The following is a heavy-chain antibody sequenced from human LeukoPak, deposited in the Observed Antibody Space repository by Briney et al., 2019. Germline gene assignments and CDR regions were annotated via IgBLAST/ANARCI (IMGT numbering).Heavy chain of an antibody. CDR1: GYRFTNYW. CDR2: IYPDDSDL. D-gene: IGHD5-18*01. V-gene: IGHV5-51*01. J-gene: IGHJ4*02. CDR3: ARQDTAMVTPIDY. Sequence: GESLKISCKGSGYRFTNYWIAWVRQMPGKGLEWMGIIYPDDSDLRYSPSFQGQVTISADKSTSTAYLQWSGLKASDTAVYYCARQDTAMVTPIDYWGQATLVTVSS.